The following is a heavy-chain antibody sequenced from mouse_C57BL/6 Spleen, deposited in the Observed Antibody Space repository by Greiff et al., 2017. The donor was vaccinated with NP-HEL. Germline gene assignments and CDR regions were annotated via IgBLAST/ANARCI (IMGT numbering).Heavy chain of an antibody. CDR1: GYSFTGYY. V-gene: IGHV1-42*01. J-gene: IGHJ2*01. Sequence: VQLQQSGPELVKPGASVKISCKASGYSFTGYYMNWVKQSPEKSLEWIGEINPSTGGTTYNQKFKAKATLTVDKSSSTAYMQLKSLTSEDSAVYYCARYYYGSSPFDDWGQGTTLTVSS. CDR2: INPSTGGT. D-gene: IGHD1-1*01. CDR3: ARYYYGSSPFDD.